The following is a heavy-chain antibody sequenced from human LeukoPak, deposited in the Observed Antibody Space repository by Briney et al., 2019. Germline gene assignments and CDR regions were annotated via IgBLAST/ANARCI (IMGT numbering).Heavy chain of an antibody. V-gene: IGHV1-69*04. Sequence: SVKVSCKASGGTFSSYAISWVRQAPGQGLEWMGRIIPILGIANYAQKFQGRVTITADKSTSTAYMELSSLRSEDTAVYYCAKDGDGGNSDYWGQGTLVTVSS. D-gene: IGHD4-23*01. J-gene: IGHJ4*02. CDR2: IIPILGIA. CDR1: GGTFSSYA. CDR3: AKDGDGGNSDY.